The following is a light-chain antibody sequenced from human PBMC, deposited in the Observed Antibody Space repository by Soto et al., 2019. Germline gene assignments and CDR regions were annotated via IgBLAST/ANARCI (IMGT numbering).Light chain of an antibody. CDR3: TSYAGNDKYV. J-gene: IGLJ1*01. Sequence: QSALTQPPSASGSPGQSVTISCTGTSSDVGDYFYVSWYQQHPGKPPKLLIYEVTQRPSGVPDRFSGSRSGNTASLTVSGLQADDEADDYCTSYAGNDKYVFGTGTKLTVL. V-gene: IGLV2-8*01. CDR1: SSDVGDYFY. CDR2: EVT.